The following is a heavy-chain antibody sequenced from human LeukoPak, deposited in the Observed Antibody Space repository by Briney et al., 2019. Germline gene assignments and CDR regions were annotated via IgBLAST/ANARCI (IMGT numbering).Heavy chain of an antibody. CDR1: GYTFASYL. Sequence: GESLKISYKGSGYTFASYLIGWVRQMPGKGLEWMGIIYPGDSETRYSPSFQGQVTISADKSISTAYLQWSSLKASDTAMYYCVRTSSTWYGDYWGQGTLVTVSS. CDR2: IYPGDSET. V-gene: IGHV5-51*01. J-gene: IGHJ4*02. D-gene: IGHD6-13*01. CDR3: VRTSSTWYGDY.